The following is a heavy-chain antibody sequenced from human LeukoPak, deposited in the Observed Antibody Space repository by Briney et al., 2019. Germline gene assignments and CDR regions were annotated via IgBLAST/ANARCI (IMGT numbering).Heavy chain of an antibody. CDR3: ARTRGPYYFDY. CDR1: GGSFSGYS. V-gene: IGHV4-30-2*01. Sequence: SETLSLTCAVYGGSFSGYSWSWIRQPPGKGLEWIGYIYHSGSTYYNPSLKSRVTISVDRSKNQFSLKLSSVTAADTAVYYCARTRGPYYFDYWGQGTLVTVSS. J-gene: IGHJ4*02. CDR2: IYHSGST. D-gene: IGHD3-10*01.